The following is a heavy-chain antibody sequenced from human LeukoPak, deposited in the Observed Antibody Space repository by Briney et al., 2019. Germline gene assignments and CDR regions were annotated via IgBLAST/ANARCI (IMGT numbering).Heavy chain of an antibody. Sequence: SETLSLTCTVSGGSISSSSYYWGWIRQPPGKGLEWIGNIYYSGSTYYSPSLKSRVTISIDTSKNQFSLKLSSLTAADTAVYYCAGVNYYGSGSAIIWFDPWGQGTLVTVSS. CDR1: GGSISSSSYY. D-gene: IGHD3-10*01. CDR2: IYYSGST. V-gene: IGHV4-39*07. J-gene: IGHJ5*02. CDR3: AGVNYYGSGSAIIWFDP.